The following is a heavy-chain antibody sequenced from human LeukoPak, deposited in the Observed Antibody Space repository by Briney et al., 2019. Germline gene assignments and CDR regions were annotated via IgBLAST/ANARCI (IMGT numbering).Heavy chain of an antibody. Sequence: SETLSLTCAVYGGSWSAYYWTWIRQPPRKGMEWIGEINHGGSTNYNPSLKSRVTISIDTSKNQFSLKLSSVTAADTAVYYCARYLDYGGNSRVFQHWGQGTLVTVSS. CDR3: ARYLDYGGNSRVFQH. J-gene: IGHJ1*01. D-gene: IGHD4-23*01. CDR1: GGSWSAYY. V-gene: IGHV4-34*01. CDR2: INHGGST.